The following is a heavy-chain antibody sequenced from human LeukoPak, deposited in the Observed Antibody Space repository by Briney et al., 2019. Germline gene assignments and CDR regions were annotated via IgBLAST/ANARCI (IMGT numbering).Heavy chain of an antibody. CDR3: AKGSGSGSYYILHDAFDI. V-gene: IGHV3-23*01. Sequence: GGSLRLSCAASGFTFSSYAMSWVRQAPGKGLERVSAISGSGGSTYYADSVKGRFTISRDNSKNTLYLQMNSLRSEDTAVYYCAKGSGSGSYYILHDAFDIWGQGTMVTVSS. CDR2: ISGSGGST. J-gene: IGHJ3*02. CDR1: GFTFSSYA. D-gene: IGHD3-10*01.